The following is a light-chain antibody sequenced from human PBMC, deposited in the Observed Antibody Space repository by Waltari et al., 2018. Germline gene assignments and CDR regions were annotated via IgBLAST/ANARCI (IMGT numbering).Light chain of an antibody. CDR1: NNNVGNQG. Sequence: QPGLPQPPSVSKGLGPTATLSRTGNNNNVGNQGAAWLQQHPGQPPKVLAYRNNYRPAGISERFSASRSGNTASLTISGLQPEDEADYYCSAWDSDLTAYVFGTGTKVTVL. CDR2: RNN. CDR3: SAWDSDLTAYV. J-gene: IGLJ1*01. V-gene: IGLV10-54*04.